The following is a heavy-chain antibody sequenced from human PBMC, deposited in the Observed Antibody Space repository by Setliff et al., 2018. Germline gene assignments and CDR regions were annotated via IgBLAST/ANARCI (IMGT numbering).Heavy chain of an antibody. V-gene: IGHV1-69*05. CDR3: VCGNVYNPFDY. J-gene: IGHJ4*02. CDR2: IIPIFGST. CDR1: GGTFSSYA. D-gene: IGHD1-1*01. Sequence: SVKVSCKASGGTFSSYAISWVRQAPGQGLEWMGVIIPIFGSTYYADSVKGRFTISRDNSKNTLYLQMSSLRADDMAVYYCVCGNVYNPFDYWGQGTLVTVSS.